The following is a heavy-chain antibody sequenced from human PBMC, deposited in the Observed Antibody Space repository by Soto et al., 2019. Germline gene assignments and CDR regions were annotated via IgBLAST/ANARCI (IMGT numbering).Heavy chain of an antibody. V-gene: IGHV3-53*01. J-gene: IGHJ6*02. D-gene: IGHD2-2*02. CDR2: IYSNDTT. CDR1: GFSVISNY. Sequence: GRSLRLACAPSGFSVISNYMSWGRQAPGKGREWVSVIYSNDTTYYADSVQGRFTISRDNSKNTLSLQMNSLRAEDTAVYYCAKDPPMFSYTGRNYYYAIDVWGQGTTVTVSS. CDR3: AKDPPMFSYTGRNYYYAIDV.